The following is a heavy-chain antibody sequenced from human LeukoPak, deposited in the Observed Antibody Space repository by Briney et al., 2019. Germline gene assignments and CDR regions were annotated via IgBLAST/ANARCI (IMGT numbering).Heavy chain of an antibody. D-gene: IGHD6-19*01. J-gene: IGHJ4*02. CDR1: GGSISSYY. CDR2: IYYSGST. V-gene: IGHV4-59*01. Sequence: KPSETLSLTCTVSGGSISSYYWSWIRQPPGKGLEWIGYIYYSGSTNYNPSLKSRVTISVDTSKNQFSLKLSSVTAADTAVYYCARSLSSGWFPFDYWGQGTLVTVSS. CDR3: ARSLSSGWFPFDY.